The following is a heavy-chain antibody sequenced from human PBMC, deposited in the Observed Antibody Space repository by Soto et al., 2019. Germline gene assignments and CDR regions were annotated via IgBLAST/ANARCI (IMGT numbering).Heavy chain of an antibody. D-gene: IGHD4-17*01. CDR1: GFTFSSYA. CDR2: XSXXGXXX. Sequence: GGSLRLPCAASGFTFSSYAITWVRQAPGKGLEXVSXXSXXGXXXXXVXXVKGRFTISRDNSKNTMSLQMNSLRAEDTAIYYCAKHDYGDFKSYDMWGQGAMVTVSS. CDR3: AKHDYGDFKSYDM. V-gene: IGHV3-23*01. J-gene: IGHJ3*02.